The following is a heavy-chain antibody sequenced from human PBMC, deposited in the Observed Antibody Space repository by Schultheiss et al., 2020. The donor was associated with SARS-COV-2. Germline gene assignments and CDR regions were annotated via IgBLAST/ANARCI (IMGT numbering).Heavy chain of an antibody. V-gene: IGHV4-34*01. CDR2: INHSGST. J-gene: IGHJ6*03. D-gene: IGHD2-15*01. Sequence: SETLSQKGEGEGGSGSGYYWSWIRQPPGKGLEWIGEINHSGSTNYNPSLKSRVTISVDTSKNQFSLKLSSVTAADTAVYYCARVSLTSYCSGGSCYYYYYYMDVWGKGTTVTVSS. CDR3: ARVSLTSYCSGGSCYYYYYYMDV. CDR1: GGSGSGYY.